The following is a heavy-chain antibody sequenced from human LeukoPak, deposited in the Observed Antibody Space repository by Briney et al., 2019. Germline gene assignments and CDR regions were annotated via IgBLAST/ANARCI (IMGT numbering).Heavy chain of an antibody. CDR1: GFTFSNYE. CDR2: ISSSGNII. J-gene: IGHJ4*02. D-gene: IGHD5-24*01. Sequence: PGGSLRLSCAASGFTFSNYEMNWVRQAPGKGLEWVSYISSSGNIIYYADSVKGRLTIPRDNAKNSLYLQMNSLRAEDTAVYYCARIPRGWHFDYWGQGTLVTVSS. V-gene: IGHV3-48*03. CDR3: ARIPRGWHFDY.